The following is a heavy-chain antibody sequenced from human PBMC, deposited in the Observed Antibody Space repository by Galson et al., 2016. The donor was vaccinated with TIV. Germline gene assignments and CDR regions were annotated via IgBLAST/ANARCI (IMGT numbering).Heavy chain of an antibody. J-gene: IGHJ3*01. V-gene: IGHV4-38-2*01. D-gene: IGHD3-16*01. CDR2: IYHDGST. Sequence: LSLTCAVSGYSISSGYYWGWIRQPPGKGLEWIGTIYHDGSTYYSPSLKIRVTMSVDTSNNHFSLNLSSVTAADTALYYCARTVGDDAFDFWGQGTLVSVSS. CDR1: GYSISSGYY. CDR3: ARTVGDDAFDF.